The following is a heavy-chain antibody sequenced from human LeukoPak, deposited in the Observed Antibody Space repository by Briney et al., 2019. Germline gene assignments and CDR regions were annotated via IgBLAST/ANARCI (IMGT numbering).Heavy chain of an antibody. CDR3: ATAPWGAFDI. CDR1: GYTLTELS. Sequence: GASVKVSCKVSGYTLTELSMHWVRQAHGKGVEWMGGFDPEDGETIYAQKFQGRVTMTEDTSTDTAYMELSSLRSEDTAVYYCATAPWGAFDIWGQGTMVTVSS. V-gene: IGHV1-24*01. J-gene: IGHJ3*02. CDR2: FDPEDGET. D-gene: IGHD7-27*01.